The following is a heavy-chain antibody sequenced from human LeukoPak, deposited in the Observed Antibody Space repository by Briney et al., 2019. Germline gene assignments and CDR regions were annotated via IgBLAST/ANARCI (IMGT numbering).Heavy chain of an antibody. Sequence: SETLSLTCTVSGVSISSYYWSWLRQPPGKGLEWFGYIYYSGSTSYNPSLKSRVTISVDTSKNHLSLNLNSVTAADTAVYYCARHYRPRGQGTLVTVSS. CDR3: ARHYRP. V-gene: IGHV4-59*08. CDR2: IYYSGST. J-gene: IGHJ5*02. CDR1: GVSISSYY. D-gene: IGHD3-16*02.